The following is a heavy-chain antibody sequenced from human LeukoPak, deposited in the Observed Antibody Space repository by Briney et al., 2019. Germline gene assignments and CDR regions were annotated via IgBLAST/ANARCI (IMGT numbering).Heavy chain of an antibody. CDR1: GGSISGGNYY. Sequence: SETLSLTCTVSGGSISGGNYYWGWIRQPPGKGLEWIGSIYYSGTTYYNPSLKSRVTISVDTSKNQFSLRLSSVTAADTAVYYCARLLYSSGWYSAFDIWGQGTMVTVSS. D-gene: IGHD6-19*01. CDR3: ARLLYSSGWYSAFDI. J-gene: IGHJ3*02. V-gene: IGHV4-39*01. CDR2: IYYSGTT.